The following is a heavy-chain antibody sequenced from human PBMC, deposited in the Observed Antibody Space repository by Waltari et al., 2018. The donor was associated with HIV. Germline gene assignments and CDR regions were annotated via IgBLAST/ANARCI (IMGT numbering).Heavy chain of an antibody. D-gene: IGHD4-4*01. CDR2: ISYDGSNK. CDR3: AKDRGTVTTNYYYGMDV. Sequence: GLEWVAVISYDGSNKYYADSVKGRFTISRDNSKNTLYLQMNSLRAEDTAVYYCAKDRGTVTTNYYYGMDVWGQGTTVTVSS. V-gene: IGHV3-30*18. J-gene: IGHJ6*02.